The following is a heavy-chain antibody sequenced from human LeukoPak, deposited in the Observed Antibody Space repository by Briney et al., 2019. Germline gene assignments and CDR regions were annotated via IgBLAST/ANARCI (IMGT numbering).Heavy chain of an antibody. CDR3: ARERVVPVAFYYMDV. CDR1: GGTFSSYA. CDR2: IIPIFGTA. Sequence: SVKVSCKASGGTFSSYAISWVRQAPGQGLEWMGGIIPIFGTANYAQKFQGRVTITTDESTSTAYMELSSLRSEDTAVYYCARERVVPVAFYYMDVWGKGTTVTVSS. J-gene: IGHJ6*03. D-gene: IGHD2-2*01. V-gene: IGHV1-69*05.